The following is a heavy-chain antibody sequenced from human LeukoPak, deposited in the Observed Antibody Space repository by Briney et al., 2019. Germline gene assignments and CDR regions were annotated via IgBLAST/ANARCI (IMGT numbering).Heavy chain of an antibody. Sequence: SETLSLTCAVYGGSFSGYYWSWIRQPPGKGLEWIGEINHSGSTNYNPSLKSRVTISVDTSKNQFSLKLSSVTAADTAVYYCARRLAVGATTWFDPWGQGTLVTVSS. CDR2: INHSGST. J-gene: IGHJ5*02. CDR3: ARRLAVGATTWFDP. V-gene: IGHV4-34*01. D-gene: IGHD1-26*01. CDR1: GGSFSGYY.